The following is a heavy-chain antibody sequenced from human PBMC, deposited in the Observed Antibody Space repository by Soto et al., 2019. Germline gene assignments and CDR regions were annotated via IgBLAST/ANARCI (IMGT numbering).Heavy chain of an antibody. D-gene: IGHD3-3*01. Sequence: EVHLLESGGGLVQPGGSLRLSCSTSGFTFRSYAMSWVRQAPGKGLEWVSGISGGGSDTYYSDSVRGRFTISRDNSKNTLYLQMNSLRVEDSAVYFCAKDDSLEWFFPLDAWGQGILVTVSS. CDR2: ISGGGSDT. CDR1: GFTFRSYA. CDR3: AKDDSLEWFFPLDA. J-gene: IGHJ5*02. V-gene: IGHV3-23*01.